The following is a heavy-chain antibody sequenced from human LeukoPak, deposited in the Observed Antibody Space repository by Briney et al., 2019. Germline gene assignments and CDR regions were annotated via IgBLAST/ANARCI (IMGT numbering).Heavy chain of an antibody. CDR1: GFTFSSYS. D-gene: IGHD1-26*01. Sequence: GGSLRLSCAASGFTFSSYSMNWVRQAPGQGLEWVSYISTSGSTIYYADSVKGRFTISRDNAKNSLYMQMNSLRDEDTAVYYCARDRGIVGAVEYFDYWGQGTLVTVSS. CDR3: ARDRGIVGAVEYFDY. CDR2: ISTSGSTI. J-gene: IGHJ4*02. V-gene: IGHV3-48*02.